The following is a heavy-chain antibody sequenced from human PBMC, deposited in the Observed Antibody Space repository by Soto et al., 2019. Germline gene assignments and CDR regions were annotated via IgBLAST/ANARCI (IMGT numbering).Heavy chain of an antibody. V-gene: IGHV1-18*04. CDR2: ISAYNGNT. D-gene: IGHD2-21*01. J-gene: IGHJ5*02. CDR1: GYTFTSYC. Sequence: ASLNVSFKASGYTFTSYCISWVRQAPGQWPELMGWISAYNGNTNYAQKLQGRVTMTTDTSTSTAYMELRSLRSDDTAVYYCAQDNVDLVNFDHWGQATPVNVSS. CDR3: AQDNVDLVNFDH.